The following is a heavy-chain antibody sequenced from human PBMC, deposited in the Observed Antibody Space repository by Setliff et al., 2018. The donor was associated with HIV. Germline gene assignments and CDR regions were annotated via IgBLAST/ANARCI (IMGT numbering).Heavy chain of an antibody. CDR3: AKVFDYGIDGFDI. D-gene: IGHD4-17*01. CDR1: GFNFNSYA. Sequence: LRLSCAASGFNFNSYAMGWVRQAPGKGLEWVSTVGAVGAPTHYAESVKGRFTISKDNSKDTLYLQMSGLRDEDTALYYCAKVFDYGIDGFDIWDQGTLVTVSS. J-gene: IGHJ3*02. CDR2: VGAVGAPT. V-gene: IGHV3-23*01.